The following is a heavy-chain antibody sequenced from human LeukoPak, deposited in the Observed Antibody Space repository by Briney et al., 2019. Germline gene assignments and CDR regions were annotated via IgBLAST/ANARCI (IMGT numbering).Heavy chain of an antibody. J-gene: IGHJ4*02. CDR1: GFTFSSYA. CDR2: ISYDGSNK. Sequence: PGRSLRLSCAASGFTFSSYAMHWVRQAPGKGLEWVAVISYDGSNKYYADSVEGRFTISRDNSKNTLYLQMNSLRAEDTAVYYCARDQAKGTFDYWGQGTLVTVSS. CDR3: ARDQAKGTFDY. V-gene: IGHV3-30-3*01.